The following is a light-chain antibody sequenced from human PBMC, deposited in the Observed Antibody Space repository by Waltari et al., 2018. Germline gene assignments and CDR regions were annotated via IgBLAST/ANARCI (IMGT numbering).Light chain of an antibody. J-gene: IGKJ5*01. Sequence: EIVLTQSPLSLPVTLGEPASISCTSSQSLLHSNGYAYLDWYVQRPGLPPRLLIYFGSYRASGVPERFSGSGSVTDFTLKISKGEAEDVGVYYCMQALQTSITFGQGTRLEIK. CDR1: QSLLHSNGYAY. V-gene: IGKV2-28*01. CDR3: MQALQTSIT. CDR2: FGS.